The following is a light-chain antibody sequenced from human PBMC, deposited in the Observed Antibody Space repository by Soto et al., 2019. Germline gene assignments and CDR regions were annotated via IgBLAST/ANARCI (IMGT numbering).Light chain of an antibody. CDR1: SSDVGSYNY. J-gene: IGLJ3*02. CDR3: SSYTSSSTRV. V-gene: IGLV2-14*01. CDR2: EVS. Sequence: QSVLTQPASVSGSPGQSITISCTGTSSDVGSYNYVSWYQQHPGKAPKLMIYEVSKRPSGVSNRFSGSKSGNTAALTISGLQAEDEANYYCSSYTSSSTRVFGGGTKLTVL.